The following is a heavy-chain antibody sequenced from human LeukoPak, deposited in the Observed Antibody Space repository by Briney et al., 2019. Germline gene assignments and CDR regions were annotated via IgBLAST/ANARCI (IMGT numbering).Heavy chain of an antibody. J-gene: IGHJ6*02. CDR1: GYTFTSYY. CDR3: ARTNRNYDFWSGYPTNYYYYGMDV. CDR2: INPSGGST. Sequence: ASVKVSCKASGYTFTSYYMHWVRQAPGQGLEWMGIINPSGGSTSYAQKFQGRVTMTRDTSTSTVYMELSSLRSEDTAVYYCARTNRNYDFWSGYPTNYYYYGMDVWAKGPRSPSP. D-gene: IGHD3-3*01. V-gene: IGHV1-46*01.